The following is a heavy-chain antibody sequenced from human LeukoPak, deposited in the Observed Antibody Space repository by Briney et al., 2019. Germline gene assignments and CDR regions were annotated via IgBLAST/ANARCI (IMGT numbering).Heavy chain of an antibody. CDR2: ISSSSSTI. CDR3: ARDSSLNSNYVLRQPDY. CDR1: GFTFSSYS. D-gene: IGHD4-11*01. J-gene: IGHJ4*02. Sequence: PGGSLRLSCAASGFTFSSYSMNWVRQAPGKGLEWVSYISSSSSTIYYADSVKGRFTISRDNAKNSLYLQMNSLRDEDTAVYYCARDSSLNSNYVLRQPDYWGQGTLVTVSS. V-gene: IGHV3-48*02.